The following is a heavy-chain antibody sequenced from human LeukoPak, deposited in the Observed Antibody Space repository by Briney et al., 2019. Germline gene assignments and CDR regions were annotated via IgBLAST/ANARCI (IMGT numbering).Heavy chain of an antibody. V-gene: IGHV3-21*01. J-gene: IGHJ3*02. CDR1: GFTFDDYA. D-gene: IGHD2-15*01. Sequence: GGSLRLSCAASGFTFDDYAMHWVRQAPGKGLEWVSSISSSSSYIYYADSVKGRFTISRDNAKNSLYLQMNSLRAEDTAVYYCARPQTGYCSGGSCYSVVHDAFDIWGQGTMVTVSS. CDR2: ISSSSSYI. CDR3: ARPQTGYCSGGSCYSVVHDAFDI.